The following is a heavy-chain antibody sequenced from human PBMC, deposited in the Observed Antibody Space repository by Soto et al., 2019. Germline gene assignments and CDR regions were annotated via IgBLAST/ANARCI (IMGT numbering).Heavy chain of an antibody. V-gene: IGHV1-69*01. Sequence: QVQLVQSGAEVKKPGSSVKVSCKASGGTFSSYAISWVRQAPGQGLEWMGGIIPIFGTANYAQRFQGRVTITADESTSTAYMELSSLRSEDTAVYYCAREGVVTVYYYYYYGMDVWGQGTTVTVSS. CDR3: AREGVVTVYYYYYYGMDV. CDR1: GGTFSSYA. J-gene: IGHJ6*02. D-gene: IGHD2-15*01. CDR2: IIPIFGTA.